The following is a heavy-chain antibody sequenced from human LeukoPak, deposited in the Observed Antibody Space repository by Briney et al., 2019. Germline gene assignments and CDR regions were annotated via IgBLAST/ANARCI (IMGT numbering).Heavy chain of an antibody. Sequence: PSETLSLTCTVSGYSISSGYYWGWIRQPPGKGLEWIGSIYHSGSTFYNPSLKSRVTISVDTSKNQFSLKLSSVTAADTAVYYCVRGLGVNWFDPWGQGTLVTVSS. D-gene: IGHD4-23*01. V-gene: IGHV4-38-2*02. J-gene: IGHJ5*02. CDR1: GYSISSGYY. CDR3: VRGLGVNWFDP. CDR2: IYHSGST.